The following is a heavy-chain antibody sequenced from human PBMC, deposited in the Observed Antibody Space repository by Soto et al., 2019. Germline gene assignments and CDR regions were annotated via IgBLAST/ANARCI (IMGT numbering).Heavy chain of an antibody. J-gene: IGHJ4*02. CDR3: ASDDSSGYYLFDY. V-gene: IGHV3-33*01. CDR1: GFTFSSYG. CDR2: IWYDGSNK. D-gene: IGHD3-22*01. Sequence: QVQLVESGGGVVQPWRSLRLSCAASGFTFSSYGMHWVRQAPGKGLEWVAVIWYDGSNKYYADSMKGRFTISRDNSRNRLYLPMNSLRAEDTAVYYCASDDSSGYYLFDYCGQGTLVTVSS.